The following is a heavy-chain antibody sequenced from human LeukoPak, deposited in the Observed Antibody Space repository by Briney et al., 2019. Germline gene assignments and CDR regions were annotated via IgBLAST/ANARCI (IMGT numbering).Heavy chain of an antibody. CDR3: ARGLSWRWPFFDY. CDR2: INHSGST. Sequence: PSETLSLTCTVSGGSISSYYWSWIRQPPGKGLEWIGEINHSGSTNYNPSLKSRVTISVDTSKNQFSLKLSSVTAADTAVYYCARGLSWRWPFFDYWGQGTLVTVSS. D-gene: IGHD4-23*01. V-gene: IGHV4-34*01. J-gene: IGHJ4*02. CDR1: GGSISSYY.